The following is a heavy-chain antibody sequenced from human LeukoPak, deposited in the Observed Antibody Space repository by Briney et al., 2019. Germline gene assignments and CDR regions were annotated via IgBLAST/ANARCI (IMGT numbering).Heavy chain of an antibody. Sequence: PSQTLSLTCTVSAGSISSSSSYWDWLRQPPGKGLEWIGRTYYSGSTYNNPSLKSRVTISVHTSKNQFSLKLSSVTAADTAVYYCARLEGYSSSWYVSYYFDYWGQGTLVTVSS. CDR1: AGSISSSSSY. CDR3: ARLEGYSSSWYVSYYFDY. D-gene: IGHD6-13*01. V-gene: IGHV4-39*01. CDR2: TYYSGST. J-gene: IGHJ4*02.